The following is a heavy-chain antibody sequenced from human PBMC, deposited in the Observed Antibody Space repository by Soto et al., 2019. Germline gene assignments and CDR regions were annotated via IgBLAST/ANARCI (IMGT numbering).Heavy chain of an antibody. CDR3: ATGGRGYSSAPRFYFDY. V-gene: IGHV1-69*01. Sequence: QVQLVQSGAEVKKPGSSVKVSCQASGGIFSSNAISWVRQAPGQGLEWMGGILPIFGTTNYAQNFQGRATITADESTSTAYMELSGVKSADTALYYCATGGRGYSSAPRFYFDYWGQGALVTVSS. J-gene: IGHJ4*02. CDR2: ILPIFGTT. CDR1: GGIFSSNA. D-gene: IGHD5-18*01.